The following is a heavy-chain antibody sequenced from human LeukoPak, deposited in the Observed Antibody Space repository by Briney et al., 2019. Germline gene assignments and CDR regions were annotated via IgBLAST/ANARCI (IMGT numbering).Heavy chain of an antibody. J-gene: IGHJ4*02. CDR1: GFTFNNYA. CDR3: AKGRTSCGSDCYSSYRLFDY. D-gene: IGHD2-21*02. V-gene: IGHV3-23*01. Sequence: GGSLRLSCAASGFTFNNYAMSWVRQAPGEGLEWVSAISSSSGNTYHADSVKGRFTISRDNSRDTLYLQMNSLRAEDTAVYYCAKGRTSCGSDCYSSYRLFDYWGRGTLVTVSS. CDR2: ISSSSGNT.